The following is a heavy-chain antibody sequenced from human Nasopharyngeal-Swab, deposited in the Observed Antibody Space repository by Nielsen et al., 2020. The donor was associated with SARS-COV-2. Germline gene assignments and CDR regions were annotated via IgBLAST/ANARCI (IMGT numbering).Heavy chain of an antibody. CDR3: ARALEYSGYDFDY. CDR2: IYYSGST. V-gene: IGHV4-31*03. D-gene: IGHD5-12*01. Sequence: LRLSCTVSGGSISSGCYYWLWIRQHPGKGLEWIGYIYYSGSTYYNPSLKSRVTISVDTSKNQFSLKLSSVTAADTAVYYCARALEYSGYDFDYWGQGTLVTVSS. CDR1: GGSISSGCYY. J-gene: IGHJ4*02.